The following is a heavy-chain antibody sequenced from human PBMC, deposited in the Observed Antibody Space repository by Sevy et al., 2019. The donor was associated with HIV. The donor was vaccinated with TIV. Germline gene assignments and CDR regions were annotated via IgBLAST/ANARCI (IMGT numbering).Heavy chain of an antibody. CDR3: TREGAYCSSASCLYYYYYMDV. J-gene: IGHJ6*03. Sequence: GGSLRLSCSTSGFTFGEYGMSWVRQAPGKGLEWVGFIRSKAYGETTEYAASVQGRFIIPREDSKSIAFLQMNSLKSEDTAVYYCTREGAYCSSASCLYYYYYMDVWGKGTTVTVSS. V-gene: IGHV3-49*04. CDR2: IRSKAYGETT. D-gene: IGHD2-2*01. CDR1: GFTFGEYG.